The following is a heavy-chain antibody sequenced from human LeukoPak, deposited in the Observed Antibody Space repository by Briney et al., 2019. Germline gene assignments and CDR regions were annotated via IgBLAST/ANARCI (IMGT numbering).Heavy chain of an antibody. D-gene: IGHD3-10*01. CDR3: VGYYYGSESYHNYPNFDH. CDR2: ISPSGST. CDR1: GGSFSGHY. V-gene: IGHV4-34*01. Sequence: SETLSLTCAVYGGSFSGHYGSWIRQPPGKGLEWIGEISPSGSTNYNPSLKSRVTISGDTSKNQFSLKLSSVTAADTAVYYCVGYYYGSESYHNYPNFDHWGQGTLVTVSS. J-gene: IGHJ4*02.